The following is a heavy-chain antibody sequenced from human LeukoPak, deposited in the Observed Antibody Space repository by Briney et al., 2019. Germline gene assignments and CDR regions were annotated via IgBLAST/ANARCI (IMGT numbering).Heavy chain of an antibody. J-gene: IGHJ4*02. CDR2: IWYDGSNE. V-gene: IGHV3-33*01. D-gene: IGHD6-6*01. CDR1: GFTFSSYD. CDR3: ARGRYTSSPYFDY. Sequence: TGGSLRLSCAASGFTFSSYDLHWVRQAPGKGLEWVAVIWYDGSNEYYADSVKGRFTISRDNSKNTLYLQMNSLRADDTAVYYCARGRYTSSPYFDYWGQGTLVTVSS.